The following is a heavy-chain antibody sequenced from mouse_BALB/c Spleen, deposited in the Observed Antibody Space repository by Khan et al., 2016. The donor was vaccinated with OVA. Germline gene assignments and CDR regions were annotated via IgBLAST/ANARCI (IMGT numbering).Heavy chain of an antibody. D-gene: IGHD2-3*01. Sequence: EVQLQQSGAELVKPGASVKLSCTASGFNIKDTYLHWVKQRPEQGLEWIGRIAPANGNTKYDPKFQGKSTITSDTSSNTSYLQLNSLTDEDTADDYCARPSYDPRDFEVWGAGTTVTVSS. CDR1: GFNIKDTY. V-gene: IGHV14-3*02. J-gene: IGHJ1*01. CDR3: ARPSYDPRDFEV. CDR2: IAPANGNT.